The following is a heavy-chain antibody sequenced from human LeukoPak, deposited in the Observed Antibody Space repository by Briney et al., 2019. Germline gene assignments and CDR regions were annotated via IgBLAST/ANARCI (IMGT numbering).Heavy chain of an antibody. J-gene: IGHJ4*02. Sequence: PGRSLRLSCAASGFTFSTYGIHWVRQAPGKGLEWVAVIWNDGSNKFYAESVKGRFTISRDNSKNTLYLQMNSLRAEDTATYYCAKGWNEDYWGQGTLVTVSS. D-gene: IGHD1-1*01. CDR1: GFTFSTYG. CDR3: AKGWNEDY. V-gene: IGHV3-33*06. CDR2: IWNDGSNK.